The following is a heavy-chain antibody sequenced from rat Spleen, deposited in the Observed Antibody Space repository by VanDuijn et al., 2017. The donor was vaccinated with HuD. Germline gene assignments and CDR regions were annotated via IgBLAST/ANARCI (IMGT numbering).Heavy chain of an antibody. D-gene: IGHD1-1*01. CDR2: ISAGGDSS. J-gene: IGHJ2*01. V-gene: IGHV5-27*01. Sequence: EVQLVESGGGLVQPGRSLKLSCAASGFTFSNYYMAWARQAPTKGLEWVAYISAGGDSSYYRDSVKGRFAISRDNAKNTLYLQMDSLRSEDTATYYCTTGLQWGQGVMVTVSS. CDR1: GFTFSNYY. CDR3: TTGLQ.